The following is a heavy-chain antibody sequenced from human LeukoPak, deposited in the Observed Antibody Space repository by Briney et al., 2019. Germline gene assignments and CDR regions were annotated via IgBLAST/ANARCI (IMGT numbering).Heavy chain of an antibody. V-gene: IGHV3-7*03. J-gene: IGHJ4*02. D-gene: IGHD4-17*01. Sequence: GGSLRLSCAASGFTFSSYWMSWVRQAPGRGLEWVANIKQDGSEKYYVDSVKGRFTISRDNAKNSLYLQMSSLRAEDTAVYFCARGQTTVTNWGQGTLVTVSS. CDR2: IKQDGSEK. CDR3: ARGQTTVTN. CDR1: GFTFSSYW.